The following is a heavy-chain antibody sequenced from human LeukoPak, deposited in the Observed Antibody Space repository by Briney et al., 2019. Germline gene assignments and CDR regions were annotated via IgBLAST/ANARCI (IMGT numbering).Heavy chain of an antibody. V-gene: IGHV1-58*02. CDR2: IVVGSGNT. Sequence: GTSVKVSCKASGFTFSRSAMQWVRPARGQRLEWIGWIVVGSGNTNYAQKFQERVTITRDMSTSTAYMELSSLRSEDTAVYYCSAGRVGNGAFDIWGQGTMVTVSS. CDR1: GFTFSRSA. J-gene: IGHJ3*02. CDR3: SAGRVGNGAFDI.